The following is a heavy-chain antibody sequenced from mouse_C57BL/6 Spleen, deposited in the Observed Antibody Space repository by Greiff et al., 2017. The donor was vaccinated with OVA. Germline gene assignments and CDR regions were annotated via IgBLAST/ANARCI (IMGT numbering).Heavy chain of an antibody. D-gene: IGHD1-1*01. CDR1: GYTFTSYW. Sequence: VQLQQPGTDLVKPGASVKLSCKASGYTFTSYWMHWVKQRPGQGLEWIGNINPSNGGTNYNEKFKSKATLTVDKSSSPAYMQLSSLTSEDSAVYYGARSPYGSSYLYWYFDVWGTGTTVTVSS. V-gene: IGHV1-53*01. CDR3: ARSPYGSSYLYWYFDV. CDR2: INPSNGGT. J-gene: IGHJ1*03.